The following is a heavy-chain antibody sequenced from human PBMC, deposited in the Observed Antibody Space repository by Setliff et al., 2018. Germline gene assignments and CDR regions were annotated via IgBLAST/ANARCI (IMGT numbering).Heavy chain of an antibody. CDR2: IKEDGSEK. J-gene: IGHJ4*02. Sequence: GGSLRLSCVASGFTFSRYWMSWARQAPGKGLEWVANIKEDGSEKYYMDSVRGRFVISRDNAKNSLYLQMNSLRAEDTAVYYCARDGGEYWGQGTLVTVSS. CDR3: ARDGGEY. D-gene: IGHD3-16*01. CDR1: GFTFSRYW. V-gene: IGHV3-7*01.